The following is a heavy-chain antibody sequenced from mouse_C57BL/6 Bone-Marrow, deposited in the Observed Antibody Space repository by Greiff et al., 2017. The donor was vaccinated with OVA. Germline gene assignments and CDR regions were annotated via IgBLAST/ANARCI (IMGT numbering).Heavy chain of an antibody. V-gene: IGHV1-81*01. CDR1: GYTFKREG. CDR3: AIYYSAWFAY. J-gene: IGHJ3*01. CDR2: IYSLLANT. Sequence: QVQLKESGAELARPGASVKLSCKASGYTFKREGISWVKQRHGPGIEWIGEIYSLLANTYYNEKFKGKATLTADKSSSTAYMELRSLTSEDSAVYFCAIYYSAWFAYWGQGTLVTVSA. D-gene: IGHD2-1*01.